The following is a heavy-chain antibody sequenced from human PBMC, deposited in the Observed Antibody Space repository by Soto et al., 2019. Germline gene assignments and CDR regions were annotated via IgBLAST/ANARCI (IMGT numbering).Heavy chain of an antibody. CDR3: ARDQRNPKEVAGDFDY. D-gene: IGHD6-19*01. V-gene: IGHV3-33*01. CDR1: GFTFSSYG. Sequence: QVQLVESGGGVVQPGRSLRLSCAASGFTFSSYGMHWVRQAPGKGLEWVAVIWYDGSNKYYADSVKGRFTISRDNSKNXLYLQMNSLRAEDTAVYYCARDQRNPKEVAGDFDYWGQGTLVTVSS. CDR2: IWYDGSNK. J-gene: IGHJ4*02.